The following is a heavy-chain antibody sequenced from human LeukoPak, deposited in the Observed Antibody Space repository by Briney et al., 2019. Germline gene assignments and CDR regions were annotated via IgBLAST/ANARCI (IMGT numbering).Heavy chain of an antibody. CDR1: GYSITCGYY. CDR2: IYYNGIA. V-gene: IGHV4-38-2*02. Sequence: SETLSLTCTVSGYSITCGYYWGWIRQAPGKRLEWIGNIYYNGIAYYNPSLKSRVSISVDTSKNQFSLKLTSVTAADTAMYYCARGGPSDYWGRGTLVTVSS. J-gene: IGHJ4*02. CDR3: ARGGPSDY.